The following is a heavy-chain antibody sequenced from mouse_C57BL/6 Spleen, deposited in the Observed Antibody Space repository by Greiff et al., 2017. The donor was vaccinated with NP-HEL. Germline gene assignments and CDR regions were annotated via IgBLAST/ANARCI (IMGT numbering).Heavy chain of an antibody. CDR3: ARHRDSSGWDYAMDY. D-gene: IGHD3-2*02. CDR1: GYTFTSYW. Sequence: QVQLQQPGAELVMPGASVKLSCKASGYTFTSYWMHWVKQRPGQGLEWIGEIDPSDSYTNYNQKFKGKSTLTVDKSSSTAYMQLSSLTSEDSAVYYCARHRDSSGWDYAMDYWGQGTSVTVSS. J-gene: IGHJ4*01. V-gene: IGHV1-69*01. CDR2: IDPSDSYT.